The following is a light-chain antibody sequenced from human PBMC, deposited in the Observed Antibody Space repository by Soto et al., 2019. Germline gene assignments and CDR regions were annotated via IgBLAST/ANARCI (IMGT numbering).Light chain of an antibody. J-gene: IGKJ1*01. CDR1: QSVSSY. V-gene: IGKV3-11*01. CDR2: ESS. Sequence: EIVLTQSPATLSLSPGERATLSCRASQSVSSYLAWYQQKPGQAPRLLMYESSNRATGIPARFSGGGSGTDFTLTISSLEPEDFAVYYCHQRSDWPWTCGQGTKVEIK. CDR3: HQRSDWPWT.